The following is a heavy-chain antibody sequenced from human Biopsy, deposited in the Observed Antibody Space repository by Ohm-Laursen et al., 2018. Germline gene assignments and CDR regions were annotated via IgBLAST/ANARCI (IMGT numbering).Heavy chain of an antibody. D-gene: IGHD6-13*01. V-gene: IGHV2-70*11. CDR3: ARTPILIVSAGLVYRHRRHLQGMDV. CDR2: VDWDDYK. Sequence: TQTLTLAYSFSGFSLSARGMCVSWIRQAPGKALEWLARVDWDDYKDYSASLQTKLSISKDTSNDQVVLTVNNVDPADTATYYCARTPILIVSAGLVYRHRRHLQGMDVWGQGIAVTVS. J-gene: IGHJ6*02. CDR1: GFSLSARGMC.